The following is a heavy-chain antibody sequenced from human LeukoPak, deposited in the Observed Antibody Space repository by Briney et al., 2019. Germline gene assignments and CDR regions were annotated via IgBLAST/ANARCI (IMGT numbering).Heavy chain of an antibody. D-gene: IGHD1-26*01. CDR1: GFTFSSYS. Sequence: GGSLRLSCAASGFTFSSYSMNWVRQAPGKGLEWISYISSSSSTIYYADSVKGRFTVSRDNAKNSLYLQMNSLRAADTAVYYCARDLGESYTYYFDYWGQGTLVTVSS. J-gene: IGHJ4*02. V-gene: IGHV3-48*01. CDR2: ISSSSSTI. CDR3: ARDLGESYTYYFDY.